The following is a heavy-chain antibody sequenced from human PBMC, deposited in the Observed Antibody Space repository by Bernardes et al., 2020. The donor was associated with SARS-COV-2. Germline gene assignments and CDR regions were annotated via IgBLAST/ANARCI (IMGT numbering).Heavy chain of an antibody. CDR3: ARIGYCSSTSCYRPDDAFDI. CDR1: GFILSNYW. Sequence: GSLRLSCAASGFILSNYWMSWVRQAPGKGLQWVANIKQDGSEKYYEDSVQGRFTISRDNAKNSLSLQMNSLRAEDTAMYYCARIGYCSSTSCYRPDDAFDIWGQGTMVTVSS. D-gene: IGHD2-2*01. J-gene: IGHJ3*02. V-gene: IGHV3-7*03. CDR2: IKQDGSEK.